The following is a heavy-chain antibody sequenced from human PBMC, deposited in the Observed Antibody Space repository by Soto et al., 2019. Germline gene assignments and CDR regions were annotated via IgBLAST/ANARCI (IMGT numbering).Heavy chain of an antibody. CDR3: ARGAGYDPFDY. CDR1: GGSISSNNFY. D-gene: IGHD5-12*01. V-gene: IGHV4-39*07. CDR2: ISCLDNP. Sequence: SETLSLTCTVSGGSISSNNFYWGWIRQPPGKGLEWIGYISCLDNPYFHPSFKSRVTMSIDGSRNQFYLNLSSMTAADRAVYYCARGAGYDPFDYWGQGVLVTFSS. J-gene: IGHJ4*02.